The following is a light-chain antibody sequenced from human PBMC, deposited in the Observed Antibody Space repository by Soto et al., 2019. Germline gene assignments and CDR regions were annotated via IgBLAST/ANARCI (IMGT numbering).Light chain of an antibody. V-gene: IGKV1-5*03. J-gene: IGKJ1*01. Sequence: DIQMTQSPSTLSASVGDRVTITCRAIQSISNWLAWYQQKPGKAPNLLIYKASSLESGVPSRFSGSGSGTEFTLTISNLQPYELATYYCQQYNSSFGQGTKEQIK. CDR1: QSISNW. CDR2: KAS. CDR3: QQYNSS.